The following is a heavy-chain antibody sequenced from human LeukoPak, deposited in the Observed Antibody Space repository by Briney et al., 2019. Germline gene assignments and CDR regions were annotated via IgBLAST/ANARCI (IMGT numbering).Heavy chain of an antibody. V-gene: IGHV3-30-3*01. Sequence: GRSLRLSCAASGFTFSSSAMHWVRQAPGKGLEWVAVISYDGSNKYYADSVKGRFTISRDNSKNTLYLQMNSLRAEDTAVHYCARVRDRAAAGPYNWFDPWGQGTLVTVSS. CDR3: ARVRDRAAAGPYNWFDP. J-gene: IGHJ5*02. D-gene: IGHD6-13*01. CDR2: ISYDGSNK. CDR1: GFTFSSSA.